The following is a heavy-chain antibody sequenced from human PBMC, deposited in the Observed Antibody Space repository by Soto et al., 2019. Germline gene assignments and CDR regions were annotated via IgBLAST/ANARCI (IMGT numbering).Heavy chain of an antibody. J-gene: IGHJ5*02. CDR3: ARKLDHERVNRFDP. CDR2: IIPIFGTA. CDR1: GDTFSSYA. Sequence: SGKVSCKASGDTFSSYAISWVRQAPGQGLEWMGGIIPIFGTANYAQKFQGRVTITADESTSTAYMELSSLRSEDTAVYYCARKLDHERVNRFDPGGTGTLXT. D-gene: IGHD1-1*01. V-gene: IGHV1-69*13.